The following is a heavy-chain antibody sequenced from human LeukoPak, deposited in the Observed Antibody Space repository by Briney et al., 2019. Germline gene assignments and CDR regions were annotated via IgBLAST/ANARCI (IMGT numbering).Heavy chain of an antibody. CDR2: IYTSGST. D-gene: IGHD6-13*01. V-gene: IGHV4-4*07. J-gene: IGHJ2*01. CDR1: SGSISNYD. CDR3: ARLTSSWYQDWYFDL. Sequence: SETLSLTCTVSSGSISNYDWSWIRQPAGKGLEWLWRIYTSGSTNYNPSLKSRVTMSVDTSKKQFSLKLSSVTAADTAVYYCARLTSSWYQDWYFDLWGRGTLVTVSS.